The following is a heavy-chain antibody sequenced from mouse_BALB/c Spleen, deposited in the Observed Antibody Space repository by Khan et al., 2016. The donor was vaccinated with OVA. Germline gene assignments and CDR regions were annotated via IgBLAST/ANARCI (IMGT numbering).Heavy chain of an antibody. CDR3: ARDGSRYNYAMDY. V-gene: IGHV3-2*02. Sequence: EVQLQESGPGLVKPSQSLSLTCTVTGYSITSDYAWNWIRQFPGNKLEWMGYISSSGSTNYNPALKSRISITRDTSKNQFFLQLNSVTTEDTATYCYARDGSRYNYAMDYWGQGTSVTVSS. CDR1: GYSITSDYA. CDR2: ISSSGST. D-gene: IGHD2-3*01. J-gene: IGHJ4*01.